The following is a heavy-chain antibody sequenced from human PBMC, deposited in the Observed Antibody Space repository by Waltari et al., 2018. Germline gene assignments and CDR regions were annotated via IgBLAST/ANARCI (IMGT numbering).Heavy chain of an antibody. D-gene: IGHD3-10*01. CDR1: GFTFSNSG. J-gene: IGHJ4*02. Sequence: EVQLVESGGGLFKPGGSLRLSCAALGFTFSNSGMHWVRQAPGKGLVWVSRIGADVSRPGYADSVKGRFTISTDNAKNTLYVQMNSLRADDTAVYYCARCRDHALDYWGQGTLVAVSS. CDR2: IGADVSRP. V-gene: IGHV3-74*01. CDR3: ARCRDHALDY.